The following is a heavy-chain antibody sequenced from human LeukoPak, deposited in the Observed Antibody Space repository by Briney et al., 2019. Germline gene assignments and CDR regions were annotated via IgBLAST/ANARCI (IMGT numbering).Heavy chain of an antibody. V-gene: IGHV4-34*01. Sequence: SETLSLTCAVYGGSFSGHYWSWIRQPPGKGLEWIGEINHSGSTNYNPSLKSRVTISVDTSKNQFSLKLSSVTAADTAVYYCARRNYGSGLDVWGQGTTVTVSS. CDR3: ARRNYGSGLDV. D-gene: IGHD3-10*01. CDR2: INHSGST. J-gene: IGHJ6*02. CDR1: GGSFSGHY.